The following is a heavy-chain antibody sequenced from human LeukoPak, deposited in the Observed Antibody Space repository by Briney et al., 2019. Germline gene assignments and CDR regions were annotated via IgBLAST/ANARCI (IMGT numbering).Heavy chain of an antibody. CDR1: GGSISSSSYY. V-gene: IGHV4-39*07. J-gene: IGHJ5*02. CDR3: ARYYDYVWGSYRSYWFDP. D-gene: IGHD3-16*02. CDR2: IYHSGST. Sequence: SETLSLTCTVSGGSISSSSYYWGWIRQPPGKGLEWIGSIYHSGSTYYNPSLKSRVTISVDTSKNQFSLKLSSVTAADTAVYYCARYYDYVWGSYRSYWFDPWGQGTLVTVSS.